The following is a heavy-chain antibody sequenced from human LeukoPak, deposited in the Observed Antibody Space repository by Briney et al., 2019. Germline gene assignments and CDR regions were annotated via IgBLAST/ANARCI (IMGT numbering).Heavy chain of an antibody. Sequence: GGSLRLSCAASGFTFSSYGMHWVRQAPGKGLEWVSIIWYDGSNKYYADSVKGRFTISKDNSKNTLNLHMNSLRAEDTAVYYCARDPGHSGWYGDYWGQGTLVTVSS. CDR1: GFTFSSYG. CDR3: ARDPGHSGWYGDY. D-gene: IGHD6-19*01. J-gene: IGHJ4*02. CDR2: IWYDGSNK. V-gene: IGHV3-33*01.